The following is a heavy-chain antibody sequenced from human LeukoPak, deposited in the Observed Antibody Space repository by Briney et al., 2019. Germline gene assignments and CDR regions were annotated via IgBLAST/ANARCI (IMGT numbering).Heavy chain of an antibody. J-gene: IGHJ4*02. Sequence: GASVKVSCKASGYTFTNYAISWVRQAPGQGLEWMGWINPNSGGTNYAQKFQGRVTMTRDTSISTAYMELSRLRSDDTAVYYCASYSGSFGHFDYWGQGTLVTVSS. CDR3: ASYSGSFGHFDY. D-gene: IGHD6-13*01. V-gene: IGHV1-2*02. CDR1: GYTFTNYA. CDR2: INPNSGGT.